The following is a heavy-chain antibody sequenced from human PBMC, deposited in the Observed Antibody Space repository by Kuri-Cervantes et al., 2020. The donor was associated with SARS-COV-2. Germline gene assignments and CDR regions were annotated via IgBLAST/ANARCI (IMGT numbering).Heavy chain of an antibody. CDR1: GFTFSSCA. CDR3: AKDRVGVQDS. V-gene: IGHV3-30*04. J-gene: IGHJ5*01. CDR2: ISYDGSSE. D-gene: IGHD2-21*01. Sequence: GGSLRLSCAASGFTFSSCAMHWVRLAPGKGLEWVAFISYDGSSEYYADSVRGRFTVSRDNSKNTLYLQVNSLRADTAVYYCAKDRVGVQDSWGQGTQVTVSS.